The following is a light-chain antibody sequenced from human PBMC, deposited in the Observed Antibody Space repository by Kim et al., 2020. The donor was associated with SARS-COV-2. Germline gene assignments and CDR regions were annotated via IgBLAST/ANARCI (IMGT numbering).Light chain of an antibody. CDR2: DAS. J-gene: IGKJ2*01. CDR1: QSISSW. Sequence: DIQMTQSPSTLSASVGDRVTITCRASQSISSWLAWYQQKPGKAPKLLIYDASSLESGVPSRFSGSGSGTEFTLTISSLQPDDFATYYCQQYNSYPHTFGQGSKLEI. CDR3: QQYNSYPHT. V-gene: IGKV1-5*01.